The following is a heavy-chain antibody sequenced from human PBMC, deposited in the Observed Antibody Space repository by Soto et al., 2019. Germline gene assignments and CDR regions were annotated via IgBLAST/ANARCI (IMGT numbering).Heavy chain of an antibody. V-gene: IGHV3-23*01. D-gene: IGHD3-16*01. CDR1: GFTCTNHA. J-gene: IGHJ4*02. CDR2: SRVNANDI. CDR3: ANKRYGSWSMASFDS. Sequence: SLRLSDTTSGFTCTNHAINRVLHAPWKGMEWLSASRVNANDIYYADPEKGRFTISRDSSTNTVFLQMNSLRADYTAIYYCANKRYGSWSMASFDSWGQGTLAT.